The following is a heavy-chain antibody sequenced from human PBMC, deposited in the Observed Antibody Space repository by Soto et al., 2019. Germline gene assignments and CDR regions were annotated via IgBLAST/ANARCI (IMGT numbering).Heavy chain of an antibody. J-gene: IGHJ2*01. CDR3: AKRTTGWYFDL. Sequence: GGSLRLSCAASGFTFSSYAMNWVRQAPGKGLEWVSVISGSGGSTYYADSVKGRFTISRDNSKNTLYLQMSSLRAEDTAVYYCAKRTTGWYFDLWGRGTLVTVSS. CDR2: ISGSGGST. CDR1: GFTFSSYA. V-gene: IGHV3-23*01.